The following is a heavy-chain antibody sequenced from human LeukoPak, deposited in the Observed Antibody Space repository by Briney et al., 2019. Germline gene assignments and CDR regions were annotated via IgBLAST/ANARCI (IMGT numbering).Heavy chain of an antibody. CDR3: VLLSLTPG. CDR1: GFTFSTYW. J-gene: IGHJ4*02. V-gene: IGHV3-74*01. CDR2: ISSDGTNA. D-gene: IGHD3-10*01. Sequence: PGGSLRLSCAASGFTFSTYWMHWVRQVPEKGLVWVCRISSDGTNANYADSVKGPFTISRDNAKNTLYLQMNSLRAEDTAVYYCVLLSLTPGWGQGTLVTVSS.